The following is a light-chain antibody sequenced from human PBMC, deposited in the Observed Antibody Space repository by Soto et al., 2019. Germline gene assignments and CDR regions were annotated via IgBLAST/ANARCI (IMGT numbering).Light chain of an antibody. J-gene: IGLJ2*01. CDR3: CAFVRSNALL. V-gene: IGLV2-23*01. Sequence: ALTQPASVSGSPGQSITISCTGTSSDVGSYNLVSWYQHHPGKAPKFIIYEDNKRPSGVSNRFSGSKSGNTASLTISGLQAEDEADYYCCAFVRSNALLFGGGTKVTVL. CDR2: EDN. CDR1: SSDVGSYNL.